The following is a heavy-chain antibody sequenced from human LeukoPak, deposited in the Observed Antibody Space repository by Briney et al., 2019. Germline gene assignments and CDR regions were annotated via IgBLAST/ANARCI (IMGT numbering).Heavy chain of an antibody. CDR2: IRSKANSYAT. J-gene: IGHJ4*02. V-gene: IGHV3-73*01. D-gene: IGHD4-23*01. CDR1: GFTFSGSA. Sequence: GGSLRLSCAASGFTFSGSAMHWVRQAFGKGLEWVGRIRSKANSYATAYAASVKGRFTISRDDSKNTAYLQMNSLKTEDTAVYYCTRPTWGGGNRDYWGQGTLVTVSS. CDR3: TRPTWGGGNRDY.